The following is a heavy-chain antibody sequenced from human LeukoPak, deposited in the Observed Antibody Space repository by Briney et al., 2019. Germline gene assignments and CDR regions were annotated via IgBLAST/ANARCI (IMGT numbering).Heavy chain of an antibody. CDR1: GFTFSIYG. CDR3: ARGWDVVVPAAPLDI. J-gene: IGHJ3*02. D-gene: IGHD2-2*01. Sequence: GGSLRLSCAASGFTFSIYGMHWVRQAPGKGLEWVAVISYDGSNKYYADSVKGRFTISRDNSKNTLYLQMNSLRAEDTAVYYCARGWDVVVPAAPLDIWGQGTMVTVSS. CDR2: ISYDGSNK. V-gene: IGHV3-30*19.